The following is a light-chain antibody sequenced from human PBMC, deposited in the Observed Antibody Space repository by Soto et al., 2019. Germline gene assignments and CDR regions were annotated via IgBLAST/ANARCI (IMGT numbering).Light chain of an antibody. Sequence: EIVMTQSPATLSVSPGERATLSCRASQSVSSNLAWYQQKPGQAPRLLIYGASTRATGIPARFSGSGSGTDFTLTISRLEPEDFAVYYCQHYGSSPRVFGGGTKVDIK. V-gene: IGKV3-15*01. CDR2: GAS. CDR3: QHYGSSPRV. CDR1: QSVSSN. J-gene: IGKJ4*01.